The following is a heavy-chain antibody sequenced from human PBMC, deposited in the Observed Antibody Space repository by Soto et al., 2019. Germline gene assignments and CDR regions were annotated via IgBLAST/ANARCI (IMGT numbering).Heavy chain of an antibody. CDR2: ISPGNGNT. J-gene: IGHJ3*02. CDR1: GYSFTSYA. V-gene: IGHV1-3*01. CDR3: TRTSFGVVTYGFDI. Sequence: ASVKVSCKASGYSFTSYAIHWLRKAPGQRPEWMGWISPGNGNTKYSENFQGRVTITRDTSASTAYMDLSSLRSEDTAVYYCTRTSFGVVTYGFDIWGQGTMVTVSS. D-gene: IGHD3-3*01.